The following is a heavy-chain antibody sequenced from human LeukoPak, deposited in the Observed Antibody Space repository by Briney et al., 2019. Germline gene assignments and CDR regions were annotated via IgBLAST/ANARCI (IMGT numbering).Heavy chain of an antibody. CDR2: ISYDGSNK. D-gene: IGHD6-19*01. CDR1: GFSFSSYG. Sequence: GGALRLSCAASGFSFSSYGMHWVRQAPGKGLGWVAVISYDGSNKYYADSVKGRFTIYRDNYKNTLYLQMNSLRAGDTAVYYCARLRGSGWYLDYWGQGTLVTVSS. J-gene: IGHJ4*02. V-gene: IGHV3-33*01. CDR3: ARLRGSGWYLDY.